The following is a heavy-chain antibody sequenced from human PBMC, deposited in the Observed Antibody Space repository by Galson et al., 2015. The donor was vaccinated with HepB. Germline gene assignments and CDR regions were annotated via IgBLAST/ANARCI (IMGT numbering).Heavy chain of an antibody. Sequence: SVKVSCKVSGDTLDELSMHWVRQAPGKGLEWMGGFDAEDGDTFYAQNFQGRVTMSEDTSTHTAYLELSSLRSDDTAVYYCATGYCKSTSCYSILDHWGQGTLITVSS. D-gene: IGHD2-2*01. CDR1: GDTLDELS. V-gene: IGHV1-24*01. CDR2: FDAEDGDT. CDR3: ATGYCKSTSCYSILDH. J-gene: IGHJ4*02.